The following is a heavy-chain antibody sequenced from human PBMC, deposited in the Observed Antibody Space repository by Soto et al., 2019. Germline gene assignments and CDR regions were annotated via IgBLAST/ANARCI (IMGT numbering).Heavy chain of an antibody. D-gene: IGHD3-10*01. CDR3: ANSLWFGELSIYYFDY. V-gene: IGHV3-23*01. J-gene: IGHJ4*02. CDR2: ISGSGGST. CDR1: GFTFSSYA. Sequence: EVQLLESGGGLVQPGGSLRLSCAASGFTFSSYAMSWVRQAPGKGLEWVSAISGSGGSTYYADSVKGRFTISRDNSKNARYLQMNSLRAEDTAVYYCANSLWFGELSIYYFDYWGQGTLVTVSS.